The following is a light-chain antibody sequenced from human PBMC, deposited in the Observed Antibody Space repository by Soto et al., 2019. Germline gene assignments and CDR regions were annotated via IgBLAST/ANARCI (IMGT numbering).Light chain of an antibody. CDR1: QSISSN. J-gene: IGKJ1*01. Sequence: EIVMTQSPATLSVSPGERATLSCRASQSISSNLAWYQQKPGQSPRLLIYGASTRATNIPARFSGSGSGTEFTLTISSLQSEDFAVYYCQHYKTWPWTFGQGTKVDIK. CDR2: GAS. V-gene: IGKV3-15*01. CDR3: QHYKTWPWT.